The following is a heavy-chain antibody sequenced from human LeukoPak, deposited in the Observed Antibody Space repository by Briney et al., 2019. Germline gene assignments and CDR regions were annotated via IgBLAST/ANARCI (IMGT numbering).Heavy chain of an antibody. CDR3: ASDGVLDY. Sequence: ASVKVSCKASGGTFSSYTISWVRQAPGQGLEWMGRFIPILGIANYAQKFQGRVTITADKSASTAYMELSSLRSEDTAVYYCASDGVLDYWGQGTLVTVSS. J-gene: IGHJ4*02. CDR1: GGTFSSYT. D-gene: IGHD2-8*02. CDR2: FIPILGIA. V-gene: IGHV1-69*02.